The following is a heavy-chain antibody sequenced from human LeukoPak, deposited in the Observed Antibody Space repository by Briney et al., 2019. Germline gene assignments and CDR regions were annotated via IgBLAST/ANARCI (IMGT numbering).Heavy chain of an antibody. CDR3: ARDQWLDY. Sequence: GGTLRLSCAASGFTFSGYIMNWVRQAPGKGLEWVSFIGTSGNTIYYADSVKGRFTVSRDNAKNSLYLQMNSLRAEDTAVYYCARDQWLDYWGQGTLVTVSS. CDR1: GFTFSGYI. J-gene: IGHJ4*02. D-gene: IGHD6-19*01. CDR2: IGTSGNTI. V-gene: IGHV3-48*01.